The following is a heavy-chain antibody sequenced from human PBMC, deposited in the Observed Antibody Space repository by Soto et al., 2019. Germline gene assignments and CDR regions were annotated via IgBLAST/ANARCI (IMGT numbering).Heavy chain of an antibody. D-gene: IGHD2-15*01. CDR2: ISGSSSYI. J-gene: IGHJ3*02. V-gene: IGHV3-21*05. CDR1: GLSFSSDS. Sequence: EVQLVESGGGLVKPGGSPRLSCTASGLSFSSDSMNWVRQAPGKGLEWVSYISGSSSYIYYADSVKGRFTISRDNAKNSVYLQMNSLRAEDTAVYYCARGLGYCNVFSCSGAFDMWGQGTMVTVSS. CDR3: ARGLGYCNVFSCSGAFDM.